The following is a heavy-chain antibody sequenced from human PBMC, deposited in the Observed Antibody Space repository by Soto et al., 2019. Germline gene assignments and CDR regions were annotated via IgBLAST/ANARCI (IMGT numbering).Heavy chain of an antibody. V-gene: IGHV1-69*13. J-gene: IGHJ6*02. D-gene: IGHD2-8*02. CDR3: AGHPRGIRYYSSRDF. CDR2: IIPIFGTA. CDR1: GGTFSSYA. Sequence: SVKVSCKASGGTFSSYAISWVRHAPGQGLEWMGGIIPIFGTANYAQKFQGRVTITADESTSTAYMELSSLRSEDTAGYYCAGHPRGIRYYSSRDFGGHGTTVT.